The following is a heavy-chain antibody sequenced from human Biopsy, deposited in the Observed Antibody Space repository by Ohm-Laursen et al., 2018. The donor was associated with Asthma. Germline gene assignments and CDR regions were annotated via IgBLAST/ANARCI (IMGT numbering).Heavy chain of an antibody. Sequence: SLRLSCAASGFTFSSYAMHWVRQAPGKGLEWVAVISYDGSNKYYADSVKGRFTISRDNSKNTLYLQMNSLRAEDTAVYYCARDKPSHIDYYYGMDVWGQGTTVTGSS. CDR2: ISYDGSNK. CDR3: ARDKPSHIDYYYGMDV. V-gene: IGHV3-30-3*01. J-gene: IGHJ6*02. CDR1: GFTFSSYA.